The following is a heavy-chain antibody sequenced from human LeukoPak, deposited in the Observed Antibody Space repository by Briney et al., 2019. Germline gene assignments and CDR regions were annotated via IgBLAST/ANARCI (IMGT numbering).Heavy chain of an antibody. D-gene: IGHD3-10*01. V-gene: IGHV3-11*01. CDR1: GFIFSDYY. CDR2: ISSSGTSI. Sequence: PGGSLRLSCAASGFIFSDYYMSWIRQAPGKGLEWVSYISSSGTSIYYADSVKGRFTISRDNAKNSLYLQMDSLRAEDTAVYYCARNTNYYDSGISQAYQYYYGMNVWGPGTTVTVSS. CDR3: ARNTNYYDSGISQAYQYYYGMNV. J-gene: IGHJ6*02.